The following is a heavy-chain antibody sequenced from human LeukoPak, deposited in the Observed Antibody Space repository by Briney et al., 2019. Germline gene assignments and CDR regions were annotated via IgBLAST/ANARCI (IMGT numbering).Heavy chain of an antibody. Sequence: GGSLRLSCAASGFTFSSYWMHWVRHAPGKGLVWVSRINSDGSSTSYADSVKGRFTISRDNAKNSLYLQMNSLRAEDTAVYYCARDGFWSGYYDLYYYYYMDVWGKGTTVTVSS. CDR3: ARDGFWSGYYDLYYYYYMDV. CDR1: GFTFSSYW. D-gene: IGHD3-3*01. J-gene: IGHJ6*03. V-gene: IGHV3-74*01. CDR2: INSDGSST.